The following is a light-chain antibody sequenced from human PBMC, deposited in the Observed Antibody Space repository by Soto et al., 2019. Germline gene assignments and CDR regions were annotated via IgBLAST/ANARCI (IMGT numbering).Light chain of an antibody. CDR1: SSNIGAGYD. CDR3: HSYDSSLSGYVV. Sequence: QPVLTQPPSVSGAPGQRVTISCTGSSSNIGAGYDVHWYQQLPGTAPKLLIYGNSNRPSGVPDRFSGSKSGTSASLAITGLQAEDEADYYCHSYDSSLSGYVVFGGGTKLTVL. J-gene: IGLJ2*01. CDR2: GNS. V-gene: IGLV1-40*01.